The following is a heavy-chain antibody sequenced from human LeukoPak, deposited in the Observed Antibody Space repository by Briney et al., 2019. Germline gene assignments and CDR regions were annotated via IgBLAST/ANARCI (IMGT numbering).Heavy chain of an antibody. CDR2: IYSGGST. D-gene: IGHD2-2*01. CDR1: GLTVSSKY. V-gene: IGHV3-66*02. CDR3: ASQGVVPAAAEGY. J-gene: IGHJ4*02. Sequence: GGSLRLSCAASGLTVSSKYMNWVRQAPGKGLEWVSVIYSGGSTYYADSVKGRFTISRDNSKNTLYLQMNSLKAEDTAVYYCASQGVVPAAAEGYWGQGTLVTVSS.